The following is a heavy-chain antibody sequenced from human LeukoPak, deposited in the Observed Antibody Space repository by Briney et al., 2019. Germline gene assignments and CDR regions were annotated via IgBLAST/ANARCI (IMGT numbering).Heavy chain of an antibody. CDR3: ARGTYDSGNYYGFWFDP. D-gene: IGHD3-10*01. CDR1: GGSISSGSYC. Sequence: PSQTLSLTCTVSGGSISSGSYCWSWIRQPAGKGLEWIGHIYTSGNTNYNPSLRSRVTMSLDTSKNQFSLRLSSVTAADTAVYYCARGTYDSGNYYGFWFDPWGQGTLLTVSS. CDR2: IYTSGNT. J-gene: IGHJ5*02. V-gene: IGHV4-61*09.